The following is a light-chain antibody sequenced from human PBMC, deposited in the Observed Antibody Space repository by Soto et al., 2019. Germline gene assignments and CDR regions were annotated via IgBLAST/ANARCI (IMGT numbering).Light chain of an antibody. Sequence: EIVLTQSPGTLSLSPGERATLSCRASQSVSSTYLVWYQQRPGQAPRLLIYGASSRATGIAARFSGSGSGTDFTLTISRLEPEDFAVYYCQQYGSSRWTFGQGTKVDIK. CDR2: GAS. V-gene: IGKV3-20*01. CDR1: QSVSSTY. J-gene: IGKJ1*01. CDR3: QQYGSSRWT.